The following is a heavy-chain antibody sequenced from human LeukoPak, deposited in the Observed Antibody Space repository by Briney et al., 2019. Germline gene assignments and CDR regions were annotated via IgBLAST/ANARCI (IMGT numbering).Heavy chain of an antibody. CDR1: GFSFSNYA. CDR3: AKGPHSSSWFYFDY. V-gene: IGHV3-23*01. CDR2: ISGSGGST. J-gene: IGHJ4*02. Sequence: GGSLRLSCVPSGFSFSNYAMSWVRQAPGKGLEWVSSISGSGGSTYYADSVKGRFTISRDNSKNTLYLQMNSLRAEDTAIYYCAKGPHSSSWFYFDYWGQGTLVAVSS. D-gene: IGHD6-13*01.